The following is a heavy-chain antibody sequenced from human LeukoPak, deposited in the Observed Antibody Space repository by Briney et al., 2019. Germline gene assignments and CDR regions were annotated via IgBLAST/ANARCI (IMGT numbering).Heavy chain of an antibody. D-gene: IGHD1-26*01. CDR2: IYPGDSDT. J-gene: IGHJ4*02. CDR3: ARRLVGATTTYFDY. CDR1: GSSFTNYW. Sequence: GXSLKISCKGSGSSFTNYWIGWVRQMPGKGLEWMGTIYPGDSDTRYSPSFQGQVTISSDKSISTAYLQWSSLKASDTAMYYCARRLVGATTTYFDYWGQGTLVTVSS. V-gene: IGHV5-51*01.